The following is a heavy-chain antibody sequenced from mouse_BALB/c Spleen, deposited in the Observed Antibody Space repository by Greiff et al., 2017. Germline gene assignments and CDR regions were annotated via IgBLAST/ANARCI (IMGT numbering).Heavy chain of an antibody. J-gene: IGHJ4*01. CDR1: GFNIKDTY. Sequence: EVKVVESGAELVKPGASVKLSCTASGFNIKDTYMHWVKQRPEQGLEWIGRIDPANGNTKYDPKFQGKATITADTSSNTAYLQLSSLTSEDTAVYYCARKLRPHYYAMDYWGQGTSVTVSS. CDR3: ARKLRPHYYAMDY. CDR2: IDPANGNT. V-gene: IGHV14-3*02. D-gene: IGHD1-2*01.